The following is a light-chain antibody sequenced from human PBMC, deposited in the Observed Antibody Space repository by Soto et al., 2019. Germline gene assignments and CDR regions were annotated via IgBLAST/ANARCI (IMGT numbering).Light chain of an antibody. J-gene: IGKJ4*01. CDR1: QSVSNN. V-gene: IGKV3-15*01. CDR3: QQYNKWPPT. Sequence: EIVMTQSPATLSVSPGERATLSCRASQSVSNNFAWYQQKPGQAPRLLMYGASTRATDIPARFSGSGSGTECTLTISNLQSEDVGVYYCQQYNKWPPTFGGGTKVDIK. CDR2: GAS.